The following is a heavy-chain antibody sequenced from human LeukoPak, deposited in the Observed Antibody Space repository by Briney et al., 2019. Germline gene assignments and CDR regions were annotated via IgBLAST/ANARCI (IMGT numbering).Heavy chain of an antibody. D-gene: IGHD3-9*01. CDR1: GYTFASYG. V-gene: IGHV1-18*01. CDR2: ISAYNGNT. J-gene: IGHJ4*02. Sequence: ASVKVSCKASGYTFASYGFSWVRQAPGQGLEWMGWISAYNGNTNYAQNFQGRVTMTTDTSTSTAYMELRSLRSDDTAVFYCARLPKYDILTGYLFDYWGQGTLVTVSS. CDR3: ARLPKYDILTGYLFDY.